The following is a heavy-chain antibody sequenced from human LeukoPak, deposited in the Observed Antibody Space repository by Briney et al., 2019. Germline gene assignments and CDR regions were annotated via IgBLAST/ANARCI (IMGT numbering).Heavy chain of an antibody. CDR1: GGSFSGYY. J-gene: IGHJ4*02. CDR3: ARGGDVDTAMGDFDY. D-gene: IGHD5-18*01. V-gene: IGHV4-34*01. CDR2: INHSGST. Sequence: SETLSLTCAVYGGSFSGYYWSWIRQPPGKGLEWIGEINHSGSTNYNPSLKSRVTISVDTSKNQFSLKLSSVTAADTAVYYCARGGDVDTAMGDFDYWGQGTPVTVSS.